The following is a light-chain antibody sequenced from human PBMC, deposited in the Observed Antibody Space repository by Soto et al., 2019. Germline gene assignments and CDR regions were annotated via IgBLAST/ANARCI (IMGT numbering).Light chain of an antibody. CDR1: QSVSSY. CDR3: QQSRNWPPT. V-gene: IGKV3-11*01. CDR2: DAS. J-gene: IGKJ1*01. Sequence: EIVLTQSPATLSLSPGERATLSCRASQSVSSYLAWYQQKPGQAPRLLIYDASNMATGIPARFSGSGSGTDFTLTISSLEPEDFEVYYCQQSRNWPPTLGQGTKVEIK.